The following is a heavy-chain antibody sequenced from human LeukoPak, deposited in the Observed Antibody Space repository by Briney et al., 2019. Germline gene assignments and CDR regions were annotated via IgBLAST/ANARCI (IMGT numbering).Heavy chain of an antibody. CDR1: AGSISSNSYY. D-gene: IGHD5-12*01. Sequence: SETLSLTCTVSAGSISSNSYYWGWIRQPPGKGLQWIGSIYYSGSTYYNPSLKSRVTISVDTSKNQFSLKLNSVTAADTAVYYCARDKGVATFRYWGQGTLVTVSS. V-gene: IGHV4-39*02. J-gene: IGHJ4*02. CDR2: IYYSGST. CDR3: ARDKGVATFRY.